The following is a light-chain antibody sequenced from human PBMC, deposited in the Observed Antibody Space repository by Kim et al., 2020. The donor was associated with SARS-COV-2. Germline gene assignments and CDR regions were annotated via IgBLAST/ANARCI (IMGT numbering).Light chain of an antibody. J-gene: IGLJ2*01. Sequence: LGANYAAWFRQKRGQSPVLVIYQDSERPSGLPERFSGSNSGNTASLTISGPQAMDEAAYYCQAWASSVVFGAGTQLTVL. CDR2: QDS. CDR1: LGANY. CDR3: QAWASSVV. V-gene: IGLV3-1*01.